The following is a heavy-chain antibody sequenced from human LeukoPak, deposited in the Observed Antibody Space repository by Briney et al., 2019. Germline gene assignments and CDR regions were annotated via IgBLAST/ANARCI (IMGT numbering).Heavy chain of an antibody. V-gene: IGHV3-30*04. CDR1: GFSFSSYP. Sequence: GGSLRLSCAASGFSFSSYPMHWVRQAPGKGLEWVAVISNDGNNKYYADSVKGRFTISRDNSNNTLSLQMNGLRVEDTAVYYCARPDDSESFYRANHYWGRGTLVTVS. J-gene: IGHJ4*02. CDR3: ARPDDSESFYRANHY. CDR2: ISNDGNNK. D-gene: IGHD3-10*01.